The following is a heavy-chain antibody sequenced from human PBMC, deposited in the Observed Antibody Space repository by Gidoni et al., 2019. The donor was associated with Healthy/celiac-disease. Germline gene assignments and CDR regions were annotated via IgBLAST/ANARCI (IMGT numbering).Heavy chain of an antibody. D-gene: IGHD6-6*01. CDR2: IYTSGST. CDR1: GGSISSGSYY. CDR3: ARVEGSIAARSNREWRAFDI. Sequence: QVQLQESGPGLVKPSQPLSLTCTVSGGSISSGSYYWSWIRQPAGKGLEWIGRIYTSGSTNYNPSLKSRVTISVDTSKNQFSLKLSSVTAADTAVYYCARVEGSIAARSNREWRAFDIWGQGTMVTVSS. J-gene: IGHJ3*02. V-gene: IGHV4-61*02.